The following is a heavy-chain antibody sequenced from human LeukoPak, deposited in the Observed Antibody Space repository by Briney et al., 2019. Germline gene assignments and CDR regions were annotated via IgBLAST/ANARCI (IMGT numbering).Heavy chain of an antibody. Sequence: SETLSLTCAVYGGSFSGYYWSWIRQPPGKGLEWIGEINHSGSTNYNPSLKGRVTISVDTSKNQFSLKLSSVTAADTAVYYCARPRFNYDFWSGYYGYFDYWGQGTLVTVSS. CDR1: GGSFSGYY. D-gene: IGHD3-3*01. CDR2: INHSGST. J-gene: IGHJ4*02. CDR3: ARPRFNYDFWSGYYGYFDY. V-gene: IGHV4-34*01.